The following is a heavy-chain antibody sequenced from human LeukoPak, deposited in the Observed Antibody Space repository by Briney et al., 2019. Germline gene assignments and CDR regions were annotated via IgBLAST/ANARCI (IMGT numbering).Heavy chain of an antibody. V-gene: IGHV3-23*01. CDR2: ISGSGGSA. CDR3: AQGLQLWLGFNY. J-gene: IGHJ4*02. Sequence: PGGSLRLSCAASGFTFSNYAMNWVRQAPGKGLEWVSTISGSGGSAYFADSVRGRFTISRDNSKNNLYLQMNSLTAEDTAVYYCAQGLQLWLGFNYWGQGTLVTVSS. D-gene: IGHD5-24*01. CDR1: GFTFSNYA.